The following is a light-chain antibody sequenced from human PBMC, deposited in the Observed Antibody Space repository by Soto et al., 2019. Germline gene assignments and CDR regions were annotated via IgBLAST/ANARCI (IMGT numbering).Light chain of an antibody. Sequence: EIVLTQSPATLSLSPGERATLSCRASQSVSSSYLAWYQQRPGQAPRLLIYGASSRATGIPDRFSGSGSGTDFTLTINRLEPEDFAVYYCHQYGTSPSTFGQGTKVDI. J-gene: IGKJ1*01. CDR2: GAS. CDR1: QSVSSSY. CDR3: HQYGTSPST. V-gene: IGKV3-20*01.